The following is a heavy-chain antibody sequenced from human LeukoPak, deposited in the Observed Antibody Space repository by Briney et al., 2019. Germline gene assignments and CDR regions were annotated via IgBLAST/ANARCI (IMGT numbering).Heavy chain of an antibody. CDR3: AKDYCSGGSCYFFDY. CDR2: IWYDRSNK. V-gene: IGHV3-33*06. D-gene: IGHD2-15*01. Sequence: PGRSLRLSCAASGFTFSSYGMHWVRQAPGKGLEWVAVIWYDRSNKYYADSVKGRFTISRDNSKNTLYLQMNSLRAEDTAVYYCAKDYCSGGSCYFFDYWGQGTLVTVSS. J-gene: IGHJ4*02. CDR1: GFTFSSYG.